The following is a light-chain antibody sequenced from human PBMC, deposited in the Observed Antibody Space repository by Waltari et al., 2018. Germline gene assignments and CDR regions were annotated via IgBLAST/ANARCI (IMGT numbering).Light chain of an antibody. CDR2: DVS. CDR3: SSYTSSSTLWV. Sequence: QSALTQPASVSGSPGQSITISCTGTSSDVGGYNYVSWYQQHPGNAPKLMIYDVSTRPSWVSNRFSGSKSGNTASLTISGLQAEDEADYYCSSYTSSSTLWVFGGGTKLTVL. V-gene: IGLV2-14*03. J-gene: IGLJ3*02. CDR1: SSDVGGYNY.